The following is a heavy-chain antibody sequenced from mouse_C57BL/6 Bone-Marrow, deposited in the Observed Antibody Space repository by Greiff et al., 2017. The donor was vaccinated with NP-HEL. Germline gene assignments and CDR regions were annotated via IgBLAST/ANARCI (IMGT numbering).Heavy chain of an antibody. CDR3: ARGDSSGYPFAY. V-gene: IGHV1-50*01. CDR2: IDPSDSYT. Sequence: QVQLQQPGAELVKPGASVKLSCKASGYTFTSYWMQWVKQRPGQGLEWIGEIDPSDSYTNYNQKFKGKATLTVDKSSSTAYMQLSSLASEDSAVYYCARGDSSGYPFAYWGQGTLVTVSA. D-gene: IGHD3-2*02. J-gene: IGHJ3*01. CDR1: GYTFTSYW.